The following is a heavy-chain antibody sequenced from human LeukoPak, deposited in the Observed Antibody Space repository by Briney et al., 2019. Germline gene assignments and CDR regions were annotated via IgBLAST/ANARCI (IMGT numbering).Heavy chain of an antibody. CDR3: AKRLGYCSGGSCPRDP. J-gene: IGHJ5*02. Sequence: GGSLRLSCAASGFTFSSYAMSWVRQAPGKGLEWVSAISGSGGSPYYADSVKGRFTISRDNSKNTLYLQMNSLRAEDTAVYYCAKRLGYCSGGSCPRDPWGQGTLVTVSS. CDR1: GFTFSSYA. CDR2: ISGSGGSP. V-gene: IGHV3-23*01. D-gene: IGHD2-15*01.